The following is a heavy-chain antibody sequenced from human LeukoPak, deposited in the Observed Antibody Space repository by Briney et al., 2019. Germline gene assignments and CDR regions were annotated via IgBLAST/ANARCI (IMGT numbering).Heavy chain of an antibody. V-gene: IGHV3-21*01. Sequence: GGSLRLSCAASGFTFSSYSMNWVRQAPGKGLEWVSSIASTSPSIYYPDSVKGRFTISRDHAKHSLYLQMNSLRAEDTAVYYCARDIVPTIPAFHYWGQGTLVTVSS. CDR3: ARDIVPTIPAFHY. CDR1: GFTFSSYS. D-gene: IGHD5-12*01. J-gene: IGHJ4*02. CDR2: IASTSPSI.